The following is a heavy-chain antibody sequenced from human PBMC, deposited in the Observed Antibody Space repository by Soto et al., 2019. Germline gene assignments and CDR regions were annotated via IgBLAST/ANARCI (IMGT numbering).Heavy chain of an antibody. CDR2: VYYSGST. Sequence: SETLSLTCTVSGGSINNYYWSWIRQPPGKRLEWIGYVYYSGSTKYNPSLKSRVTISVDTSKNQFSLKLSSVTTADTAVYYCARDKGGTCYGKNYFDYWGQGTLVTVSS. J-gene: IGHJ4*02. CDR1: GGSINNYY. D-gene: IGHD2-15*01. V-gene: IGHV4-59*01. CDR3: ARDKGGTCYGKNYFDY.